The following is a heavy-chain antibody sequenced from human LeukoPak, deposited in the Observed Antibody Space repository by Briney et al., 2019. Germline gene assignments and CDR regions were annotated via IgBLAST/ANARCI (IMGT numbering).Heavy chain of an antibody. CDR3: ARDSGVGPCLFCSGFDI. CDR1: GFTFSSYA. CDR2: ISGSGDTT. Sequence: GGSLRLSCAASGFTFSSYAMSWVRQAPGKGLEWVSTISGSGDTTYYADSVKGRFTISRDNAKNSLSLQINSLRAEDTAVYYCARDSGVGPCLFCSGFDIWGQGTMVTVSS. D-gene: IGHD2-15*01. V-gene: IGHV3-23*01. J-gene: IGHJ3*02.